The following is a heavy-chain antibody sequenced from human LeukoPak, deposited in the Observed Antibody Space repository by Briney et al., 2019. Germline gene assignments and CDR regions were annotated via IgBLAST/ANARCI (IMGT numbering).Heavy chain of an antibody. J-gene: IGHJ4*02. CDR1: GGSISSSSYY. CDR3: ARVTYSSGWYFDY. Sequence: SETLSLTCTVSGGSISSSSYYWGWIRQPPGTGLEWIGSIYYSGSTYYNPSLKSRVTISVDTSKNQFSLKLSSVTAADTAVYYCARVTYSSGWYFDYWGQGTLVTVSS. V-gene: IGHV4-39*07. D-gene: IGHD6-19*01. CDR2: IYYSGST.